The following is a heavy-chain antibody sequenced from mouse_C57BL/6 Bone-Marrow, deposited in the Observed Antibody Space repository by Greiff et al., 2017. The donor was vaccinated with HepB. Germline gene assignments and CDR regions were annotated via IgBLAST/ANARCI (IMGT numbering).Heavy chain of an antibody. CDR1: GFTFSDYY. V-gene: IGHV5-16*01. J-gene: IGHJ2*01. CDR3: ARGHYYGSSYTFPYFDY. D-gene: IGHD1-1*01. CDR2: INYDGSST. Sequence: EVQRVESEGGLVQPGSSMKLSCTASGFTFSDYYMAWVRQVPEKGLEWVANINYDGSSTYYLDSLKSRFIISRDNAKNILYLQMSSLKSEDTATYYCARGHYYGSSYTFPYFDYWGQGTTLTVSS.